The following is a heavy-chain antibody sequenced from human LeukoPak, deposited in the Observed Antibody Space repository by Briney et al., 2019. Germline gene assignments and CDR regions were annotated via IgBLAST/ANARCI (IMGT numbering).Heavy chain of an antibody. Sequence: GGSLRLSCAASGFTFSSYSMNWVRQAPGKGLEWVSSISSSSSYIYYADSVKGRFTISRDNAKNSLYLQMNSLRAEDTAVCFCARVRYSGSYYGMDVWGQGTTVTVSS. V-gene: IGHV3-21*01. D-gene: IGHD1-26*01. J-gene: IGHJ6*02. CDR2: ISSSSSYI. CDR3: ARVRYSGSYYGMDV. CDR1: GFTFSSYS.